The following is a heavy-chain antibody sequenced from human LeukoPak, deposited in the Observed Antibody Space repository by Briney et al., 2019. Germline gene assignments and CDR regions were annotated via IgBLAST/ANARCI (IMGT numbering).Heavy chain of an antibody. Sequence: SETLSLTCTASGGSISSSSYYWGWIRQPPGTGLEWIGSIYYSGSTYYNPSLKSRVTISVDTSKNQFSLKLSSVTAADTAVYYCARVLVSGYFDYWGQGTLVTVSS. D-gene: IGHD4/OR15-4a*01. CDR1: GGSISSSSYY. CDR3: ARVLVSGYFDY. CDR2: IYYSGST. J-gene: IGHJ4*02. V-gene: IGHV4-39*07.